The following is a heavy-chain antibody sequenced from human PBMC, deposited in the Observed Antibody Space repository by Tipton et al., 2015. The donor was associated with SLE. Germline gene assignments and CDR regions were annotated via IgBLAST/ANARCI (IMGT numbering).Heavy chain of an antibody. CDR3: ARAEGYCGSKTNCYERRWIDP. D-gene: IGHD2-2*01. Sequence: TLSLTCDVYGGSFSDYYWGWIRQPPGKGLGWIGEINDSGTTHYNPSLKSRVTISIDTSENQLSLKLTSMTAADTAVYYCARAEGYCGSKTNCYERRWIDPWGQGTLVTVSS. V-gene: IGHV4-34*01. CDR2: INDSGTT. J-gene: IGHJ5*02. CDR1: GGSFSDYY.